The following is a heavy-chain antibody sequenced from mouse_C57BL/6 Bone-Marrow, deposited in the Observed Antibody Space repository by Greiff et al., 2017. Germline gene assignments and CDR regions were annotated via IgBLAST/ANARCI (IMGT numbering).Heavy chain of an antibody. V-gene: IGHV2-6*01. CDR1: GFSLTSYG. J-gene: IGHJ4*01. D-gene: IGHD2-14*01. CDR2: ISGVGST. CDR3: ATRYRECYAVDN. Sequence: QVQLQQSGPGLVAPSQSLSITCTVSGFSLTSYGVDWVRQSPGKGLEWLGVISGVGSTNYNSAPKSSLSISKDNSKCKVFLTMNSLQTDDTAMSYCATRYRECYAVDNWGQGPSDTVSS.